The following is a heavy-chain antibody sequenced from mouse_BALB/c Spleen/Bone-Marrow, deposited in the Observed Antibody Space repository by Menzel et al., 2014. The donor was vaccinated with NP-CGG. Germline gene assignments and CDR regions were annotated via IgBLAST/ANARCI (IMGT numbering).Heavy chain of an antibody. CDR1: GFTFTDYY. CDR2: IRNKAKGYTT. Sequence: EVKVVESGGGLVQPGGSLRLSCATSGFTFTDYYMSWVRQPPGKALEWLGFIRNKAKGYTTGYSASVKGRFTISRDNSQSILYLQMNTLRAEDIATYYCARDINYDIYWYFDVWGAGTTVTVSS. J-gene: IGHJ1*01. CDR3: ARDINYDIYWYFDV. D-gene: IGHD2-4*01. V-gene: IGHV7-3*02.